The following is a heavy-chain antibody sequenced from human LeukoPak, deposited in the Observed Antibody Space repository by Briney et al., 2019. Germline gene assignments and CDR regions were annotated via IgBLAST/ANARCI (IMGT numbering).Heavy chain of an antibody. CDR3: ARTHYYDSSGYYYFDY. J-gene: IGHJ4*02. V-gene: IGHV4-4*07. CDR2: IYTSGST. Sequence: KPSETLSLTCTVSGGSTSSYYWSWIRQPAGKGLAWIGRIYTSGSTNYNPSLKSRVTISVDTSKNQFSLKLSSVTAADTAVYYCARTHYYDSSGYYYFDYWGQGTLVTVSS. D-gene: IGHD3-22*01. CDR1: GGSTSSYY.